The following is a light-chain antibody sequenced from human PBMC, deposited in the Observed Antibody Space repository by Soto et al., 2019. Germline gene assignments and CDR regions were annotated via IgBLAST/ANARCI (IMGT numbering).Light chain of an antibody. V-gene: IGKV3D-20*01. CDR3: QQYSNLPPNT. J-gene: IGKJ2*01. CDR2: DAS. Sequence: ETVLTQSPATLSLSPGDRATLSCGASQSINDNYLAWYQQKPGLAPRLLIYDASTRATGIPDRFSGSGSGTDFTLTIIRLEPEDFAMYYCQQYSNLPPNTFGQGTKVEIK. CDR1: QSINDNY.